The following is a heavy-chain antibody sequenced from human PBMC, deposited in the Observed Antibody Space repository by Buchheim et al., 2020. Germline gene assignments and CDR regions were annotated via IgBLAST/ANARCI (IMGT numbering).Heavy chain of an antibody. CDR3: ARSAKRLWFGDQTGPWFDP. CDR1: GGSISSGGYS. Sequence: QLQLQESGSGLVKPSQTLSLTCAVSGGSISSGGYSWSWIRQPPGKGLEWIGYIYHSGSTYYNPSLKSRVTISVDRSKNQFSLKLSSVTAADTAMYYCARSAKRLWFGDQTGPWFDPWGQGTL. J-gene: IGHJ5*02. V-gene: IGHV4-30-2*01. CDR2: IYHSGST. D-gene: IGHD3-10*01.